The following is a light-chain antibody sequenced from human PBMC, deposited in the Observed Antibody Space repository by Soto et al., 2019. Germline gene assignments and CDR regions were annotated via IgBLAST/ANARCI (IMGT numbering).Light chain of an antibody. CDR3: QKYNSALWA. CDR2: AAS. CDR1: QGISSY. V-gene: IGKV1-27*01. J-gene: IGKJ1*01. Sequence: IRMTQSPSSLSASTGDRVTITCRASQGISSYLAWYQQKPGKAPKLLIYAASALQSGVPSRFSGSGSGTDFTLTISSLQPEDVATYYCQKYNSALWAFGQGTKVDIK.